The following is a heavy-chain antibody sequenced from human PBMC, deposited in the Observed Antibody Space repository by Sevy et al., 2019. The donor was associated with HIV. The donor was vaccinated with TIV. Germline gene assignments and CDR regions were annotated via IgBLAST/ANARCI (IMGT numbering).Heavy chain of an antibody. CDR3: ARAYTVTTWASYYYYYYGMDV. D-gene: IGHD4-4*01. CDR1: GYTFTSYD. V-gene: IGHV1-8*01. J-gene: IGHJ6*02. Sequence: ASLKVSCKASGYTFTSYDINWVRQATGQGLEWMGWMNPNSGNTGYAQKFQGRVTMTRNTSISTAYMELSSLRSEDTAVYYCARAYTVTTWASYYYYYYGMDVWGQGTTVTVSS. CDR2: MNPNSGNT.